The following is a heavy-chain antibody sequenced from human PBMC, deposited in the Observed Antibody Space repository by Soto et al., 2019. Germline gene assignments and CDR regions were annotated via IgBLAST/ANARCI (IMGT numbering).Heavy chain of an antibody. V-gene: IGHV1-3*01. D-gene: IGHD3-22*01. J-gene: IGHJ6*02. Sequence: QVQLVQSGAEVKKPGASVKVSCKASGYTFTSYAMHWVRQAPGQRLEWMGWINAGNGNTKYSQKFQGRVTITRDTSASTAYMELSSLRSEDTAVYYCARFYYYDSSGYPTYYYGMAVWGQGTTVTVSS. CDR1: GYTFTSYA. CDR2: INAGNGNT. CDR3: ARFYYYDSSGYPTYYYGMAV.